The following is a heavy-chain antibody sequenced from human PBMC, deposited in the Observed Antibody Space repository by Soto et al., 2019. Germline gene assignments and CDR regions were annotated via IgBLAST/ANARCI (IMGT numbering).Heavy chain of an antibody. CDR3: ARDQGITTFGVYSMYYYGMDV. D-gene: IGHD3-3*01. CDR2: INPDNGNT. Sequence: QVQLVQSGAEVKKPGASVKVSCKASGYTFTRSGISWVRQAPGQGLEWLGWINPDNGNTNYALHLQGRVSLTTDTSTSTAYMDLRSLRSDDTAVYYCARDQGITTFGVYSMYYYGMDVWGQGTTVTVSS. CDR1: GYTFTRSG. J-gene: IGHJ6*02. V-gene: IGHV1-18*01.